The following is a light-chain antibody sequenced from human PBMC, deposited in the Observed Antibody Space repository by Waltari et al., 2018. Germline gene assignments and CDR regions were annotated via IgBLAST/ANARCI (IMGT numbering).Light chain of an antibody. CDR2: GKN. J-gene: IGLJ1*01. CDR3: DSRDSSDKPLGV. CDR1: RLRSFY. V-gene: IGLV3-19*01. Sequence: SSELTQDPAVSVALGQTVTITCQGDRLRSFYASWYQLKPGQAPVLVIYGKNHRPPGIPDRFSGPNSGNTSSLTITGARAEDEADYYCDSRDSSDKPLGVFGTGTQVTVL.